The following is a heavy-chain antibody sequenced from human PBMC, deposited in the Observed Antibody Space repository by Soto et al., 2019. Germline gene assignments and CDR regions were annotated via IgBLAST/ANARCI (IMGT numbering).Heavy chain of an antibody. CDR3: AKAIEGAWEPNDY. Sequence: EVQLLESGGGVEQPGGSLRLSCAASGFTFSNCAMKWVRQAPGKGLEWVSDISRAGSNIYYADSVKGRFTISRDNSKNTLYLQMNSLRAEDTAVYYCAKAIEGAWEPNDYWGQGTLVNVSS. J-gene: IGHJ4*02. V-gene: IGHV3-23*01. D-gene: IGHD1-26*01. CDR1: GFTFSNCA. CDR2: ISRAGSNI.